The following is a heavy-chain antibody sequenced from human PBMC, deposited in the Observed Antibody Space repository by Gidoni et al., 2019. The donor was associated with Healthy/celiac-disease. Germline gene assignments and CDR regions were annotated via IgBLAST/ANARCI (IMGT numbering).Heavy chain of an antibody. D-gene: IGHD3-3*01. CDR1: GFPFGDYA. V-gene: IGHV3-49*03. CDR3: TRGGRFLEWLLHY. Sequence: EVQLVESGGGLVQPGRSLRLSCTASGFPFGDYAMSWFCQAPGKGLEWVGFIRSKAYGGTTEYAASVKGRFTISRDDSKSIAYLQMNSLKTEDTAVYYCTRGGRFLEWLLHYWGQGTLVTVSS. J-gene: IGHJ4*02. CDR2: IRSKAYGGTT.